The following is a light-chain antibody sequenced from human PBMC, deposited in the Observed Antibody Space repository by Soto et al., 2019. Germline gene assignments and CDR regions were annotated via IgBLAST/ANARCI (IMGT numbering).Light chain of an antibody. CDR2: TAS. Sequence: DIQFTQSPSFLPASVGDRVTITCRASQGISSYLAWYQQKPGKAPKLLISTASTLQSGVPSRFSGSGSGTEFTLTISSLQPEDFATYSCQQLNNYPRTFGQGTKVEIK. J-gene: IGKJ1*01. V-gene: IGKV1-9*01. CDR3: QQLNNYPRT. CDR1: QGISSY.